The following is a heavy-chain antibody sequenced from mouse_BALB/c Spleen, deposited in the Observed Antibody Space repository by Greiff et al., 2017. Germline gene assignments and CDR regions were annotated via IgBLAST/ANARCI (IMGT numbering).Heavy chain of an antibody. CDR1: GFTFSDYY. Sequence: EVKVVESGGGLVKPGGSLKLSCAASGFTFSDYYMYWVRQTPEKRLEWVATISDGGSYTYYPDSVKGRFTISRDNAKNNLYLQMSSLKSEDTAMYYCAREGVGAMDYWGQGTSVTVSS. CDR3: AREGVGAMDY. V-gene: IGHV5-4*02. CDR2: ISDGGSYT. J-gene: IGHJ4*01.